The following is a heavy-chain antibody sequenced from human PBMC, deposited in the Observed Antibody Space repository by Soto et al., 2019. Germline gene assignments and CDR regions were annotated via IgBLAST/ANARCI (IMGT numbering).Heavy chain of an antibody. V-gene: IGHV3-30*18. J-gene: IGHJ4*02. D-gene: IGHD3-22*01. Sequence: QVQLVESGGGVVQPGRSLRLSCAASGFTFSSYGMHWVRQAPGKGLEWVAVISYDGSNKYYADSVKGRFTISRDNSKNTLYLQMNSLGAEDTAVYYCAKGLGGYDYWGQGTLVTVSS. CDR1: GFTFSSYG. CDR3: AKGLGGYDY. CDR2: ISYDGSNK.